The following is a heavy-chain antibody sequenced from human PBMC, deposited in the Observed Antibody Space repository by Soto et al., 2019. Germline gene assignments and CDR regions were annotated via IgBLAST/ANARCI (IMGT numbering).Heavy chain of an antibody. CDR3: VKPPRYYYDSTTYYSV. CDR2: ISSSGGST. J-gene: IGHJ4*02. D-gene: IGHD3-22*01. V-gene: IGHV3-64D*06. CDR1: GFPFNIYD. Sequence: GGSLRLSCSASGFPFNIYDVHWVRQAPGKGLQYVSAISSSGGSTYYADSVKGRFTISRDNSKNILYLQMSSLRAEDTAVYYCVKPPRYYYDSTTYYSVWGRGTLVTVSS.